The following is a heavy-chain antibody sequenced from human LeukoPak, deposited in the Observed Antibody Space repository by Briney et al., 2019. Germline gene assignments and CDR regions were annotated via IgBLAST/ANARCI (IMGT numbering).Heavy chain of an antibody. CDR3: ARVILGYCSSTSCFYYYYMDV. CDR2: IYYSGST. V-gene: IGHV4-59*11. CDR1: GGSISSHY. D-gene: IGHD2-2*01. J-gene: IGHJ6*03. Sequence: SGTLSLTCTVSGGSISSHYWSWIRQPPGKGLEWIWYIYYSGSTNYNPSLRSRVTISVDTSKNQFSLKLSSVTAADTAVYYCARVILGYCSSTSCFYYYYMDVWGKGTTVTVSS.